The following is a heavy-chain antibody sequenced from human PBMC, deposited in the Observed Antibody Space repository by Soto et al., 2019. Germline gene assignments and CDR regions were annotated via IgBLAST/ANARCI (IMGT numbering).Heavy chain of an antibody. J-gene: IGHJ4*02. CDR2: SNEDGDNI. CDR3: AKRRVSTTYSPFDY. V-gene: IGHV3-23*01. Sequence: GGSLRLSCAASGFTLSSYAMSWARQAAGKGMEWSSASNEDGDNIYHAGSVKGRFTISRDNSQNALELQVNSLRAEETAMYYCAKRRVSTTYSPFDYCGQGTLVTVS. CDR1: GFTLSSYA. D-gene: IGHD1-1*01.